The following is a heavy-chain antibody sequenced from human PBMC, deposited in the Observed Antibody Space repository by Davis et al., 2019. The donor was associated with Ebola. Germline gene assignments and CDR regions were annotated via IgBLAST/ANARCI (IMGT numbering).Heavy chain of an antibody. CDR3: ARGGYGDYEYFQE. J-gene: IGHJ1*01. V-gene: IGHV4-59*01. D-gene: IGHD4-17*01. CDR1: GVSITPYY. CDR2: IFDSGSP. Sequence: MPSETLSLTCTVSGVSITPYYWNWIRQPPGKGLEFIGYIFDSGSPKYNPSLKSRVTISVDMSKNQFSLKLSSVTAADTAVYYCARGGYGDYEYFQEWGQGTLVTVSS.